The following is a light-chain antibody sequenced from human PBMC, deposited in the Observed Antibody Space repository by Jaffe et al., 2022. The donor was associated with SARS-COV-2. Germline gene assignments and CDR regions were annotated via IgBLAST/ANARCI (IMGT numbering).Light chain of an antibody. CDR3: QQYHNWPPIT. J-gene: IGKJ5*01. CDR2: GAF. V-gene: IGKV3-15*01. CDR1: QSISSN. Sequence: EIVMTQSPATLSVSPGERATLSCRASQSISSNLAWYQQKPGQAPRLLIHGAFTRATGVPARFSGGGFGTEFTLTISSLQSEDFAVYYCQQYHNWPPITFGQGTRLEIK.